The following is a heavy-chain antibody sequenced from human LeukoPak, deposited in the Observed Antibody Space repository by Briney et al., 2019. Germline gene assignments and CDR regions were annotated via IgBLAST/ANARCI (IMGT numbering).Heavy chain of an antibody. V-gene: IGHV3-21*01. CDR3: AKDHQWGDGYYFDY. CDR2: ISPSSSPI. J-gene: IGHJ4*02. CDR1: GFTFSSYT. D-gene: IGHD1-26*01. Sequence: GVSLRLSCAASGFTFSSYTMNWVRQAPGKGLEWVSSISPSSSPIYYADSVRGRFSISRDNARDSLYLQMNNLRTEDTAVYYCAKDHQWGDGYYFDYWGQGTLVTVSS.